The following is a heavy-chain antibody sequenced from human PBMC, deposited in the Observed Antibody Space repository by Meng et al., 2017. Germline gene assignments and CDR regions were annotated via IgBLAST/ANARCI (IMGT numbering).Heavy chain of an antibody. CDR2: INHSGST. D-gene: IGHD5-18*01. V-gene: IGHV4-34*01. CDR1: GGSFSGYY. J-gene: IGHJ4*02. CDR3: ASSGYSYGYRFDY. Sequence: VLLQQWGAGLLKPSETLSLTCAVYGGSFSGYYWSWIRQPPGKGLEWIGEINHSGSTNYNPSLKSRVTISVDTSKNQFSLKLSSVTAADTAVYYCASSGYSYGYRFDYWGQGTLVTVSS.